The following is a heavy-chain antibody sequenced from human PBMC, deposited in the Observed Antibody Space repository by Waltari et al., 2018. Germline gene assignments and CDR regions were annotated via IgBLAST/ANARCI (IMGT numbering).Heavy chain of an antibody. CDR2: IYYSGST. V-gene: IGHV4-59*01. Sequence: QVQLQESGPGLVKPSETLSLTCTVSGGSISSYYWSWIRQPPGKGLEWIGYIYYSGSTNYNPSRKSRVTISVDTSKNQFSLKLSSVTAADTAVYYCARVGGTSYYFDYWGQGTLVTVSS. J-gene: IGHJ4*02. CDR1: GGSISSYY. D-gene: IGHD1-26*01. CDR3: ARVGGTSYYFDY.